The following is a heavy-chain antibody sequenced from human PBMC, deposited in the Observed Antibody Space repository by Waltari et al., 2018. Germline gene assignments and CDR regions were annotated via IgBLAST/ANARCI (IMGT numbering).Heavy chain of an antibody. CDR3: ARDFLRAVIATGGRLDY. Sequence: QVQLVESGGGVVQPGRSLRLSCAASGFTFSNSGMHWVRQAPGKGLEWVAVISYDGKNKYYADSIKGRFTISRDNSQNTLHLQMDTLRPEDTAVYYCARDFLRAVIATGGRLDYWGHGTLVTVSS. V-gene: IGHV3-30*03. CDR1: GFTFSNSG. J-gene: IGHJ4*01. D-gene: IGHD3-22*01. CDR2: ISYDGKNK.